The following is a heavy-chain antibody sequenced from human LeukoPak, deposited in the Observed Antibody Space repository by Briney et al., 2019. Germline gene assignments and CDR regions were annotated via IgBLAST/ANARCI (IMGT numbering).Heavy chain of an antibody. D-gene: IGHD3-22*01. Sequence: GSLRLSCAASGFTFSNAWMSWVRQAPGKGLERVGRIKSKTDGGTTDYAAPVKGRFTISRDDSKNTLYLQMNSLKTEDTAVYYCTTGGDPMIVVPYMGPYGTEPANFDYWGQGTLVTVSS. J-gene: IGHJ4*02. CDR2: IKSKTDGGTT. V-gene: IGHV3-15*01. CDR1: GFTFSNAW. CDR3: TTGGDPMIVVPYMGPYGTEPANFDY.